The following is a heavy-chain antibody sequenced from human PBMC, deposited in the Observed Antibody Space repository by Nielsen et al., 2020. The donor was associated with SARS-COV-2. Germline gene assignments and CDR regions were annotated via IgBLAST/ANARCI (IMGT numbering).Heavy chain of an antibody. CDR2: ISGSGGST. J-gene: IGHJ4*02. D-gene: IGHD3-3*01. V-gene: IGHV3-23*01. Sequence: GGSLRLSCAASGFTFSSYAMSWVRQAPGRGLEWVSAISGSGGSTYYADSVKGRFTISRDNAKNSLYLQMNSLRAEDTAVYYCARSLGYDFWSGPGYWGQGTLVTVSS. CDR1: GFTFSSYA. CDR3: ARSLGYDFWSGPGY.